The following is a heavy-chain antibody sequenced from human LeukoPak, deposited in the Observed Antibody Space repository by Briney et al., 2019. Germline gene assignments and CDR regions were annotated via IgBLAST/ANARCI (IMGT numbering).Heavy chain of an antibody. CDR3: ARDITSLSNPIG. CDR2: IYSGGST. D-gene: IGHD3-3*02. Sequence: GGSLRLSCAASGFTFSSYSMNWVRQAPGKGLEWVSVIYSGGSTYYADSVKGRFTISRDNSKNTLYLQMNSLRAEDTAVYYCARDITSLSNPIGWGQGTLVTVSS. J-gene: IGHJ4*02. CDR1: GFTFSSYS. V-gene: IGHV3-66*01.